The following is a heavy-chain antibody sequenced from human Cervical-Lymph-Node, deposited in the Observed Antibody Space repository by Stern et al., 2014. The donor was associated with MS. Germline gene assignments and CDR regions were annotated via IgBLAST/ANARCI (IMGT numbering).Heavy chain of an antibody. Sequence: QLQLQESGPGLVKPSQTLSLTCTVSGGSMTNGVYYWSWVRQHPGKGLEWIGSVQKSGSTYYNPSLKSRVSMSADTSMNQFSLNLRSVTAADTAVYYCARVDYETNTHDAFDIWGQGTLVTVSS. CDR2: VQKSGST. CDR1: GGSMTNGVYY. V-gene: IGHV4-31*03. D-gene: IGHD4/OR15-4a*01. J-gene: IGHJ3*02. CDR3: ARVDYETNTHDAFDI.